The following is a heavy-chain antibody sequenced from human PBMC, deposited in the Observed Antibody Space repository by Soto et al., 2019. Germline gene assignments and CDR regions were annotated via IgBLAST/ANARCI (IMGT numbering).Heavy chain of an antibody. D-gene: IGHD3-22*01. Sequence: QVQLLESGGGVVQPGGSLRLSCAASGFTFSDYVMHWVRQAPGKGLEWVILISTDGSNRHPADSVRGRFTISRDNSKNTVFLQMDSLQVEDTAVYYCAREDDGSGSAGSFHNWGQGTLVTVSS. V-gene: IGHV3-30*03. CDR3: AREDDGSGSAGSFHN. J-gene: IGHJ1*01. CDR1: GFTFSDYV. CDR2: ISTDGSNR.